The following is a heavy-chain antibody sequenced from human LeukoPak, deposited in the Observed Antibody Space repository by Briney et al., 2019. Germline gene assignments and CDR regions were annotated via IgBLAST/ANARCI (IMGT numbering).Heavy chain of an antibody. CDR2: ISSSGLYI. V-gene: IGHV3-21*04. CDR3: QQMTGVWGSYRRKYEYFQH. J-gene: IGHJ1*01. D-gene: IGHD3-16*02. CDR1: GFTFSAYI. Sequence: GGSLRLSCAASGFTFSAYIMNWVRQPPGKGLEWVSYISSSGLYIYYADSVKGRFTISRDKNSLYLQMNSLRAEDTAVYYCQQMTGVWGSYRRKYEYFQHWGQGTLVTVSS.